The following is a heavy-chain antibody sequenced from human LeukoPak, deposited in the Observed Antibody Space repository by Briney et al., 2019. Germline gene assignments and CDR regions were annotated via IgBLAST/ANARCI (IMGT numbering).Heavy chain of an antibody. CDR3: ARPVMGGDYYDSSASGAFDI. J-gene: IGHJ3*02. D-gene: IGHD3-22*01. Sequence: GESLKISCQGSGYSFTSYWIGWVRQMPGKGLEWMGIIYPGDYDTRYSPSFQGQVTISADKSISTAYLQWSSLKASDTAMYYCARPVMGGDYYDSSASGAFDIWGQGTMVTVSS. CDR2: IYPGDYDT. CDR1: GYSFTSYW. V-gene: IGHV5-51*01.